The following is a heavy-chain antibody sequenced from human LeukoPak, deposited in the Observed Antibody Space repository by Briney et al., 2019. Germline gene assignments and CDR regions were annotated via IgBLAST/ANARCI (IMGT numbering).Heavy chain of an antibody. CDR1: X. CDR3: ARSMVRGLLNYFDY. V-gene: IGHV1-69*04. Sequence: XXSXXRQAPGQXXEWMGRIIPILGIANYAQKFQGRVTITADKSTSTAYMELSSLRSEDTAVYYCARSMVRGLLNYFDYWGQGTLVTVSS. CDR2: IIPILGIA. D-gene: IGHD3-10*01. J-gene: IGHJ4*02.